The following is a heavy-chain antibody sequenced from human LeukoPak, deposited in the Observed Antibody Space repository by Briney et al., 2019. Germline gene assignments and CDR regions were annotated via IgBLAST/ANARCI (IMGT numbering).Heavy chain of an antibody. J-gene: IGHJ4*02. V-gene: IGHV3-23*01. D-gene: IGHD2-15*01. CDR1: GFTSSSSA. CDR3: AKQLGYCSDGSCYFPY. Sequence: GGSLRLSCAASGFTSSSSAMSWVRQAPGKGLEWVSAISNNGGYTYYADSVQGRFTISRDNSKSTLCLQMSSPRAEDTAVYYCAKQLGYCSDGSCYFPYWGQGTLVTVSS. CDR2: ISNNGGYT.